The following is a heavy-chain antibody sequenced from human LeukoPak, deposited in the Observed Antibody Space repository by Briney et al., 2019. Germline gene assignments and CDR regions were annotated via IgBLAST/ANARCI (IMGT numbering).Heavy chain of an antibody. CDR1: GGSISSSSYY. J-gene: IGHJ3*02. D-gene: IGHD6-13*01. CDR3: ARDRDSSNDAFDI. CDR2: IYYSGST. Sequence: PSETLSLTCTVSGGSISSSSYYWGWIRQPPGKGLEWIGSIYYSGSTYYNPSLKSRVTISVDTSKNQFSLKLSSVTAADTAVYYCARDRDSSNDAFDIWGQGTMVTVSS. V-gene: IGHV4-39*07.